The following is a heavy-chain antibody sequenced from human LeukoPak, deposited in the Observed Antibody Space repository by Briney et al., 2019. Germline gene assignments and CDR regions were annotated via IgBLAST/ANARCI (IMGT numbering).Heavy chain of an antibody. CDR1: GFTVSSNY. V-gene: IGHV3-66*01. CDR3: ASKKGVTPKYYYYYMDV. D-gene: IGHD3-10*01. CDR2: IYSGGST. Sequence: GGSLRLSCAASGFTVSSNYMSWVRQAPGKGLEWVSAIYSGGSTYYADSVKGRFTISRDNSKNTLYLQMNSLRAEDTAVYYCASKKGVTPKYYYYYMDVWGKGTTVTISS. J-gene: IGHJ6*03.